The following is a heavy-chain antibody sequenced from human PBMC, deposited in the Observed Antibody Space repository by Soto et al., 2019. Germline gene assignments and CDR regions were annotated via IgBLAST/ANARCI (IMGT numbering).Heavy chain of an antibody. CDR1: GFTFSSYG. J-gene: IGHJ6*02. Sequence: GGSLRLSCAASGFTFSSYGMHWVRQAPGKGLEWVAVISYDGSNKYYADSVKGRFTISRDNSKNTLYLQMNSLRAEDTAVYYCAKDLILRWEPLRWIYYYGMDVWGQGTTVTVSS. CDR3: AKDLILRWEPLRWIYYYGMDV. CDR2: ISYDGSNK. V-gene: IGHV3-30*18. D-gene: IGHD1-26*01.